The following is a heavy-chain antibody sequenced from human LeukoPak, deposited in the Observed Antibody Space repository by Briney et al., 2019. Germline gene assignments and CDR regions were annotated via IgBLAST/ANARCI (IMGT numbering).Heavy chain of an antibody. D-gene: IGHD6-13*01. Sequence: GGSLRLSCAASGFTFSGYWIHWVRQAPVKGLEWVSRVNSDGSRTDYADSVKGRFTISRDNAKNTLFLHMHSLRSEDTAVYYCTRSPYSSSWTFEYWGQGTLVSVPS. CDR3: TRSPYSSSWTFEY. V-gene: IGHV3-74*01. CDR2: VNSDGSRT. CDR1: GFTFSGYW. J-gene: IGHJ4*02.